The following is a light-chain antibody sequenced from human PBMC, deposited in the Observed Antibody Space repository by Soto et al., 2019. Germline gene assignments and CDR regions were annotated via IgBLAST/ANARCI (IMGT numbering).Light chain of an antibody. V-gene: IGKV3-15*01. J-gene: IGKJ4*01. CDR3: QQYNKWPLT. CDR2: GAS. CDR1: QSVSSN. Sequence: EIVMTQSAGTLSVSPGEIAALSCRASQSVSSNLAWYQQKPGQAPRLLVYGASTRATGIPARISGSGSGTEFTPSISSLQAEDFALYYCQQYNKWPLTFGGGTRVEIK.